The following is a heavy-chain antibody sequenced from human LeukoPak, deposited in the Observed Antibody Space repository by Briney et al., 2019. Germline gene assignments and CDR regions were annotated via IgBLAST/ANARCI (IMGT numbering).Heavy chain of an antibody. CDR1: GFTFSTSG. CDR2: ITGSSSSI. CDR3: AREKVIGHSPYDAFDI. V-gene: IGHV3-21*01. J-gene: IGHJ3*02. D-gene: IGHD3/OR15-3a*01. Sequence: EGSLRLSCAASGFTFSTSGMNWVRQAPGKGLEWVSSITGSSSSIYYRDSVKGQFTISRDNAKNSLYLQMNSLRAEDTAVYYCAREKVIGHSPYDAFDIWGQGTLVTVSS.